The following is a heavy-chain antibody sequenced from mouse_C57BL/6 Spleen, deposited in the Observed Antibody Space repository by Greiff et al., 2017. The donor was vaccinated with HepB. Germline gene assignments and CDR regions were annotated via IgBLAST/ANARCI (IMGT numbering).Heavy chain of an antibody. CDR3: ARIGWLLRGYAMDY. V-gene: IGHV2-2*01. CDR2: IWSGGST. D-gene: IGHD2-3*01. J-gene: IGHJ4*01. Sequence: QVQLQQSGPGLVQPSQSLSITCTVSGFSLTSYGVHWVRQSPGKGLEWLGVIWSGGSTDYNAAFISRLSISKDNSKSQVFFKMNSLQADDTAIYYCARIGWLLRGYAMDYWGQGTSVTVSS. CDR1: GFSLTSYG.